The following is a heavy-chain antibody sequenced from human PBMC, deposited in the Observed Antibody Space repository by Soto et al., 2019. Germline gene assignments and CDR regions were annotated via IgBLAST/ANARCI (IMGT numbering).Heavy chain of an antibody. V-gene: IGHV1-46*03. CDR3: ARDPSEFRFGELVPYYYMDV. J-gene: IGHJ6*03. CDR1: GYTFTSYY. Sequence: ASVKVSCKASGYTFTSYYMHWVRQAPGQGLEWMGIINPSGGSTSYAQKFQGRVTMTRDTSTSTVYMELSSLRSEDTAVYYCARDPSEFRFGELVPYYYMDVWGKGTTVTVSS. CDR2: INPSGGST. D-gene: IGHD3-10*01.